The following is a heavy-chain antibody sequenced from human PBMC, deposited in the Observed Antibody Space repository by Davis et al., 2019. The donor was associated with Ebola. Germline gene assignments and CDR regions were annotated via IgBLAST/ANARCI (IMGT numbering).Heavy chain of an antibody. CDR2: MNPNSGNT. V-gene: IGHV1-8*01. CDR3: ARVSTYSSSFSKMVYYYYGMDV. D-gene: IGHD6-6*01. J-gene: IGHJ6*02. Sequence: ASVKVSCKASGYTFTSYDINWVRQATGQGLEWMGWMNPNSGNTGYAQKFQGRVTMTRNTSISTAYMELSSLRSEDTAVYYCARVSTYSSSFSKMVYYYYGMDVWGQGTTVTVSS. CDR1: GYTFTSYD.